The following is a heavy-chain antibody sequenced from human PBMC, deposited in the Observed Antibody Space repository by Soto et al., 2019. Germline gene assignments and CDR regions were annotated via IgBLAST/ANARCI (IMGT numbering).Heavy chain of an antibody. J-gene: IGHJ6*02. Sequence: GGSLRLSCAASGFTFSSYGMHWVRQAPGKGLEWVAVISYDGSNKYYADSVKGRFTISRDNSKNTLYLQMNSLRAEDTAVYYCAKISKLFGVVLALYGMDVWGQGTTVTVSS. CDR3: AKISKLFGVVLALYGMDV. CDR1: GFTFSSYG. V-gene: IGHV3-30*18. CDR2: ISYDGSNK. D-gene: IGHD3-3*01.